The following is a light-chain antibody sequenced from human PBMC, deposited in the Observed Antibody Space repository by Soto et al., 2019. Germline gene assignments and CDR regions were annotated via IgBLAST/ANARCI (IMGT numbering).Light chain of an antibody. CDR1: SSDVGGYNY. V-gene: IGLV2-14*03. J-gene: IGLJ1*01. CDR2: DVS. Sequence: QSVLTQPASVSGSPGQSITISCSGTSSDVGGYNYVSWYQQHPGKAPKLVIYDVSDRPSGISNRFSGSKSGNTASLTISGLQAEDETDYYCSSYTASITYVFVTGTKVTVL. CDR3: SSYTASITYV.